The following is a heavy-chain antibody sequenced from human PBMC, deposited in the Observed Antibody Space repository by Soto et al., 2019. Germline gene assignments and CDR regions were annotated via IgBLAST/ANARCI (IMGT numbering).Heavy chain of an antibody. CDR2: INAGNGNT. Sequence: APVKVSCKNSGYTFTSYSIHWVRQAPGQRLEWMGWINAGNGNTKYSQKFQGRVTITIDTSASTAYMELSSLRSEDTAIYYCARDLGGWPDYWGQGTLVTVSS. V-gene: IGHV1-3*01. J-gene: IGHJ4*02. CDR1: GYTFTSYS. CDR3: ARDLGGWPDY. D-gene: IGHD6-19*01.